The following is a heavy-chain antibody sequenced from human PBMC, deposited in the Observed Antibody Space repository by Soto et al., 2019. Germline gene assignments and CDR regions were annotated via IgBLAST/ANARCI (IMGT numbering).Heavy chain of an antibody. CDR1: GFTFSSYG. CDR2: ISSSSSYI. V-gene: IGHV3-21*01. CDR3: ARGLTVVTAIVGY. D-gene: IGHD2-21*02. Sequence: GGSLRLSCAASGFTFSSYGMNWVRQAPGKGLEWVSSISSSSSYIYYADSVKGRFTISRDNAKNSLYLQMNSLRAEDTAVYYCARGLTVVTAIVGYWGQGTLVTVSS. J-gene: IGHJ4*02.